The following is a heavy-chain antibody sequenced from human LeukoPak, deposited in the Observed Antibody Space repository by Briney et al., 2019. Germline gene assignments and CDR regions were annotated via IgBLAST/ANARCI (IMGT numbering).Heavy chain of an antibody. CDR1: GDFFTAEVYY. D-gene: IGHD2-15*01. CDR3: ARFIGYSIDP. J-gene: IGHJ5*02. V-gene: IGHV4-39*01. CDR2: INYSGNT. Sequence: SETLSLTCSVSGDFFTAEVYYWAWIRQPPGKGLEWIGNINYSGNTYYSPSLKRRVTISVDASENQFSLQLTSVTAADTAVYYCARFIGYSIDPWGQGTLVTVSS.